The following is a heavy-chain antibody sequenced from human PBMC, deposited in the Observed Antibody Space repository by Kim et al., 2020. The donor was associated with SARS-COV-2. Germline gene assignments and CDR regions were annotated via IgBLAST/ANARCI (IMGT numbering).Heavy chain of an antibody. J-gene: IGHJ5*02. CDR1: GFTFSSYS. CDR2: ISSSSSYI. D-gene: IGHD1-26*01. V-gene: IGHV3-21*01. Sequence: GGSLRLSCAASGFTFSSYSMNWVRQAPGKGLEWVSSISSSSSYIYYADSVKGRFTISRDNAKNSLYLQMNSLRAEDTAVYYCARDRPLGGSYSSWFDPWGQGTLVTVS. CDR3: ARDRPLGGSYSSWFDP.